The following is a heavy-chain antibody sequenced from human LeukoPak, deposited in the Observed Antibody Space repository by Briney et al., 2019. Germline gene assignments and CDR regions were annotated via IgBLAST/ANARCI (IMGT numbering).Heavy chain of an antibody. CDR3: ATPAHGYSYGYYFDY. V-gene: IGHV4-39*07. Sequence: SPSETLSLTCTVSGGSISSSSYYWGWIRQPPGKGLEWIGSIYYSGSTYYNPSLKSRVTISVDTSKNQFSLKLSSVTAADTAVYYCATPAHGYSYGYYFDYWGQGTLVTVSS. CDR2: IYYSGST. D-gene: IGHD5-18*01. J-gene: IGHJ4*02. CDR1: GGSISSSSYY.